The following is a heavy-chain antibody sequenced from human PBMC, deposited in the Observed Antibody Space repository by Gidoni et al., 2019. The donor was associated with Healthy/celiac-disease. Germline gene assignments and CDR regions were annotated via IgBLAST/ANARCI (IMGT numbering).Heavy chain of an antibody. CDR1: GFTVSSNY. Sequence: EVQLVETGGGLIQPGGSLSLPCAASGFTVSSNYMSWVRQAPGKGLEWVPVLYSGGSTYYADSVKGRFTISRDNSKNTLYLQMNSLRAEDTAVYYCARTTALGDAFDIWGQGTMVTVSS. D-gene: IGHD1-1*01. CDR3: ARTTALGDAFDI. J-gene: IGHJ3*02. V-gene: IGHV3-53*02. CDR2: LYSGGST.